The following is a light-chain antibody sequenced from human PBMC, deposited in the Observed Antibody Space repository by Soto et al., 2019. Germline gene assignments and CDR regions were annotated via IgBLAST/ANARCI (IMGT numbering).Light chain of an antibody. CDR1: QTIYDW. V-gene: IGKV1-5*03. J-gene: IGKJ1*01. CDR2: KAS. CDR3: QQYNSYSWT. Sequence: DIQMTQSPSTLSASVGDRVTITCRASQTIYDWLAWYQQKPGKAPKRLIHKASRLESGVPSRFSGSGFGTELTLTISSLQPDDFATYYCQQYNSYSWTCGQGSKVEIK.